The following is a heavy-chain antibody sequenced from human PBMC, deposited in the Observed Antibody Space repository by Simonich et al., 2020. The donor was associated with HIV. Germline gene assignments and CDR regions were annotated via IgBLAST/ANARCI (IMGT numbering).Heavy chain of an antibody. D-gene: IGHD3-10*01. V-gene: IGHV1-69*10. Sequence: QVQLVQSGAEVKKPGSSVKVSCKASGGTFSSFAISWVRQAPGLGLEWVGGIPPILGKANYAQMFQGRVTITADESTGTAYMELSSLRSEDTGIYYCARKGGGRGVYYFDYWGQGTLVTVSS. CDR2: IPPILGKA. J-gene: IGHJ4*02. CDR3: ARKGGGRGVYYFDY. CDR1: GGTFSSFA.